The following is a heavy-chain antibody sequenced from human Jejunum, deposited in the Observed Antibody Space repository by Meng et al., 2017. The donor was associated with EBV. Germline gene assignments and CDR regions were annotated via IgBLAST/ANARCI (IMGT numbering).Heavy chain of an antibody. D-gene: IGHD3-10*01. J-gene: IGHJ4*02. Sequence: VERVEAGGGGVRAGWPLRPSGVAAGFTFDDSDRSWFRQTPGKGLECVSGSADSVRGRFTIARDNPKNTLFLQLSSLRADDTAVYYCAKDIRGYYSSRGPFDYWGQGTLVTVSS. CDR1: GFTFDDSD. V-gene: IGHV3-20*04. CDR3: AKDIRGYYSSRGPFDY.